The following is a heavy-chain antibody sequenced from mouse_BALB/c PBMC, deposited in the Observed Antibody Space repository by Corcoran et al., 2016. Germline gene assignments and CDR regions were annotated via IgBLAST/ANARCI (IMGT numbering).Heavy chain of an antibody. J-gene: IGHJ4*01. V-gene: IGHV9-3-1*01. CDR2: INTYTGEP. Sequence: QIQLVQSGPELKKPGETVKISCKASGYTFTNNGMNWVKQAPGKGLKWMGWINTYTGEPTYADDFKGRFAFSLETSASTAYLQINNLKNEDTATYFCAREPYAMDYWGQGTSVTVSS. CDR3: AREPYAMDY. CDR1: GYTFTNNG.